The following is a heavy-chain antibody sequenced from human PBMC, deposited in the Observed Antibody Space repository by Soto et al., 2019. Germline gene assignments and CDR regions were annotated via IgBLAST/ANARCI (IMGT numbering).Heavy chain of an antibody. J-gene: IGHJ4*02. V-gene: IGHV2-5*02. Sequence: SGPTLVNPTQTLTLTCTFSGFSLSTSGVGVGWIRQPPGKALEWLALIYWDDDKRYSPSLKSRLTITKDTSKNQVVLTMTNMDPVDTATYYCARMHPELYSSSWIFDYWGQGTLVTVSS. CDR1: GFSLSTSGVG. CDR2: IYWDDDK. CDR3: ARMHPELYSSSWIFDY. D-gene: IGHD6-13*01.